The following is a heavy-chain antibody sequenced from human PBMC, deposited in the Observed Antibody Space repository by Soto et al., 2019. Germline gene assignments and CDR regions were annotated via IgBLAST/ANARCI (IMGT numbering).Heavy chain of an antibody. D-gene: IGHD2-15*01. CDR1: GYTFTSDG. J-gene: IGHJ3*02. Sequence: GASVKVSCKASGYTFTSDGISWVRQAPGQGLEWMGWISAYNGNTNYAQKLQGRVTMTTDTSTRTAYLELRSLRSDDTAVYYCARDIVVVVAATDAFDIWGQGTMLTVSS. V-gene: IGHV1-18*01. CDR2: ISAYNGNT. CDR3: ARDIVVVVAATDAFDI.